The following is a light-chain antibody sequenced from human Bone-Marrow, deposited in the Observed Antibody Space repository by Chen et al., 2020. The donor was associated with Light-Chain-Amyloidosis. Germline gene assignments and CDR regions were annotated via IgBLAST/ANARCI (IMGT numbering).Light chain of an antibody. CDR3: SSYTITNTLV. V-gene: IGLV2-14*01. Sequence: QSALTQPASVSGSPGQPIIISCTGTSSDVGGDNHVSWYQQHPDKAPKLIIYEVTNRPSWVPDRFSGSKSDNTASLTISGLQTEDEADYFCSSYTITNTLVFGSGTRVTVL. CDR1: SSDVGGDNH. J-gene: IGLJ1*01. CDR2: EVT.